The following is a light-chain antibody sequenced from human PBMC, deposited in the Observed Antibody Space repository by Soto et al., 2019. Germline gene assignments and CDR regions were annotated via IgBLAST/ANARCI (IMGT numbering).Light chain of an antibody. CDR1: QSVSNN. Sequence: EIVMTQSPATLSVSPGERVTLSCRASQSVSNNLAWYQQKPGQAPRLLIYSASTRATGIPVRFSGSGSGTEFTLTISSLQSEDFAVYYCQQYNNWPPGTFGQGTKVEIK. V-gene: IGKV3-15*01. J-gene: IGKJ1*01. CDR3: QQYNNWPPGT. CDR2: SAS.